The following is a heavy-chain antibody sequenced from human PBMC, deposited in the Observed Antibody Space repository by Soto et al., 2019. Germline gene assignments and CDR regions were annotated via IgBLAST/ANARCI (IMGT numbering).Heavy chain of an antibody. CDR1: GDSVSRNNSG. Sequence: PSQTLSLTCAISGDSVSRNNSGCNFIRQSPSRGLELLGRTYYRSNWFNDYAVSVKSRITINPDTSKNQFSLQLNSVTPEDTAVYYCTRDYSSDYFDFWGQGTPVTVSS. D-gene: IGHD1-26*01. CDR3: TRDYSSDYFDF. V-gene: IGHV6-1*01. J-gene: IGHJ4*02. CDR2: TYYRSNWFN.